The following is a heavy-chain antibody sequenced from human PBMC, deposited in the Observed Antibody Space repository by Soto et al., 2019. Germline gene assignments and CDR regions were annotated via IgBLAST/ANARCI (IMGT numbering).Heavy chain of an antibody. CDR3: ATAGIAARPYFDY. CDR2: FDPEDGET. D-gene: IGHD6-6*01. CDR1: GYTLTELS. J-gene: IGHJ4*02. Sequence: ASVKVSCKVSGYTLTELSMHWVRQAPGKGLEWMGGFDPEDGETIYAQKFQGRVTMTEETSTDTAYMELSSLRSEDTAVYYCATAGIAARPYFDYWGQGTLVTVSS. V-gene: IGHV1-24*01.